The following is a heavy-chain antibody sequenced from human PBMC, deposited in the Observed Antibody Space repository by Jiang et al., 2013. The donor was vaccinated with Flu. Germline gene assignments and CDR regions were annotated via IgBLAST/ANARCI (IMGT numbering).Heavy chain of an antibody. CDR1: FTGYY. D-gene: IGHD4-23*01. J-gene: IGHJ4*02. Sequence: FTGYYMHWVRQAPGQGLEWMGWINPNSGGTNYAQKFQGWVTMTRDTSISTAYMELSRLRSDDTAVYYCARADPDYGGSFDYWGQGTLVTVSS. V-gene: IGHV1-2*04. CDR2: INPNSGGT. CDR3: ARADPDYGGSFDY.